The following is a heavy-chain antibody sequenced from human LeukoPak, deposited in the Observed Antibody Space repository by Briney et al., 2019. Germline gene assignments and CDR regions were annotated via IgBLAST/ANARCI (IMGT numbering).Heavy chain of an antibody. D-gene: IGHD4-17*01. CDR3: AKENYGDSTGGRFQH. CDR2: ISSIDGST. J-gene: IGHJ1*01. CDR1: GFTFSSYG. Sequence: GGSLRLSCAASGFTFSSYGMSWVRQAPGKGLEWVSGISSIDGSTYYADSVKGRFTVSRDNSKNTLYLQINSLRAEDTAVYYCAKENYGDSTGGRFQHWGQGTLVTVSS. V-gene: IGHV3-23*01.